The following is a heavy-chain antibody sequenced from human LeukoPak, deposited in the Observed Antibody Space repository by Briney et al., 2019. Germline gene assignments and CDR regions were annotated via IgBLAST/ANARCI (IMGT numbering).Heavy chain of an antibody. CDR2: IRPDGGER. CDR1: GFTFSNHW. J-gene: IGHJ4*02. CDR3: ARDVVGALDY. D-gene: IGHD1-26*01. Sequence: GGSLRLSCAASGFTFSNHWMSWVRQAPGKGLEWVANIRPDGGERNYVDSVKGRFTISRDNGKNSLYLQMHSLRAEDTAVYYCARDVVGALDYWGQGTLVTVSS. V-gene: IGHV3-7*01.